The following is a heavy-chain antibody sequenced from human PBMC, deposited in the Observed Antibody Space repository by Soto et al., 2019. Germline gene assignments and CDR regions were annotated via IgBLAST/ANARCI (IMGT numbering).Heavy chain of an antibody. CDR1: GFTFSSYD. D-gene: IGHD3-22*01. J-gene: IGHJ4*02. Sequence: VQLVESGGGVVQPGRSLRLSCAASGFTFSSYDMYWVRQAPGKGLEWVAVISHDGSNTYYADSVKGRFTISRDNSKNTLYLQLNSLRAEDTAVYYCAKGRYYYDSSGYYLDYWGQGTLVTVSS. CDR3: AKGRYYYDSSGYYLDY. V-gene: IGHV3-30*18. CDR2: ISHDGSNT.